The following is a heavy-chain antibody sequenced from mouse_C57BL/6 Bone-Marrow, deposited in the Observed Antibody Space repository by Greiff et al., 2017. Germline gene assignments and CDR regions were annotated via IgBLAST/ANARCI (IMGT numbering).Heavy chain of an antibody. CDR2: INPGSGGT. V-gene: IGHV1-54*01. D-gene: IGHD2-4*01. Sequence: QVQLKESGAELVRPGTSVKVSCKASGYAFTNYLIEWVKQRPGQGLEWIGVINPGSGGTNYNEKFKGKATLTADKSSSTAYMQLSSLTSEDSAVYFCAREEDYDEAWFAYWGQGTLVTVSA. CDR1: GYAFTNYL. J-gene: IGHJ3*01. CDR3: AREEDYDEAWFAY.